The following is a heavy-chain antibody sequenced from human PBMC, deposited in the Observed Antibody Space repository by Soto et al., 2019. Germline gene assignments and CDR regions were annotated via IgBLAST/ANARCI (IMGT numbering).Heavy chain of an antibody. D-gene: IGHD6-6*01. Sequence: QVQLAESGGGLVEPGGYLRISCAASGFTFSDYDMSWIRQSPGKGLEWVSSVSSSGTTMYFADSVKGRFTISRDNAKNSLYLQMNSLRAEDTAVYYCARMGPRAARPSYWGQGTLVTVSS. CDR3: ARMGPRAARPSY. CDR2: VSSSGTTM. J-gene: IGHJ4*02. V-gene: IGHV3-11*01. CDR1: GFTFSDYD.